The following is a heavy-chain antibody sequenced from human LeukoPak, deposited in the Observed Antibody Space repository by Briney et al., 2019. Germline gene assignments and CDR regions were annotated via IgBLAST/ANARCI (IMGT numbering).Heavy chain of an antibody. CDR1: GGSMTSYY. CDR3: ARDYNDILTGCFDY. Sequence: PSETRSLTCTVSGGSMTSYYWSWIRQPAGKGLEWIGRIYTSGSTNYNPSLKSRVTMSVDTSKNQFSLELRSVTAADTALYYCARDYNDILTGCFDYWGQGTLVTVSS. CDR2: IYTSGST. J-gene: IGHJ4*02. D-gene: IGHD3-9*01. V-gene: IGHV4-4*07.